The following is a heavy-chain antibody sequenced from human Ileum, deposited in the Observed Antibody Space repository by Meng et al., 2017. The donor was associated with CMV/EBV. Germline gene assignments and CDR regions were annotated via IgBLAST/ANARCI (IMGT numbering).Heavy chain of an antibody. CDR3: ARVCGGDCYGAFDY. CDR2: ISSRGSGSTT. Sequence: GFTFRDYYMSWSRQAPGKGLEWVSYISSRGSGSTTYYADSVKGRFTIYRDYAKNSQYLHMKNLRAEDTGVYYCARVCGGDCYGAFDYWGQGTLVTVSS. D-gene: IGHD2-21*01. V-gene: IGHV3-11*04. CDR1: GFTFRDYY. J-gene: IGHJ4*02.